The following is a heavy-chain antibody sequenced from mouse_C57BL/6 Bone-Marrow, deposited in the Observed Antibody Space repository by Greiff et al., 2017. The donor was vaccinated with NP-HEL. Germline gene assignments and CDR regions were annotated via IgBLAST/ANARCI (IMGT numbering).Heavy chain of an antibody. Sequence: QVQLQQSGSELRSPGSSVKLSCKDFDSEVFPIAYMSWVRQTPGHGFEWIGGILPSIGRTIYGEKFEDKATLDADTLSNTAYLELNSLTSEDSAIYDCARGITTVVDPYFDVWGTGTTVTVSS. CDR2: ILPSIGRT. D-gene: IGHD1-1*01. CDR3: ARGITTVVDPYFDV. V-gene: IGHV15-2*01. CDR1: DSEVFPIAY. J-gene: IGHJ1*03.